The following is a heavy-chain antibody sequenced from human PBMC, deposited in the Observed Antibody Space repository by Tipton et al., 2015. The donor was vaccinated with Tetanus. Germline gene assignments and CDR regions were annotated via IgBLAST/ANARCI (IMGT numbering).Heavy chain of an antibody. V-gene: IGHV3-21*01. J-gene: IGHJ4*02. D-gene: IGHD1-26*01. CDR1: GFSFSSYS. CDR2: ISSGGNYI. CDR3: ARASGDYSECGH. Sequence: GSLRLSCEASGFSFSSYSMNWVRQAPGKGLDWVSSISSGGNYIYYADSGKGRFTISRDGDSLYLQMSSLRAEDTAVYYCARASGDYSECGHWGQGVLVTASS.